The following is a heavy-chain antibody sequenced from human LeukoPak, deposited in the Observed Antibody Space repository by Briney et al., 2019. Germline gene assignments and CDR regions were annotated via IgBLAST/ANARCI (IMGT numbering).Heavy chain of an antibody. V-gene: IGHV1-69*01. J-gene: IGHJ4*02. D-gene: IGHD6-13*01. CDR2: IIPIFGTA. CDR3: ARDLPISGIAAAGYFDY. Sequence: GSSVKVSCKASGGTFSSYAISWVRQAPGQGLEWMGGIIPIFGTANYAQKFQGRVTITADESTSTAYMELSSLRSEDTALYYCARDLPISGIAAAGYFDYWGQGTLVTVSS. CDR1: GGTFSSYA.